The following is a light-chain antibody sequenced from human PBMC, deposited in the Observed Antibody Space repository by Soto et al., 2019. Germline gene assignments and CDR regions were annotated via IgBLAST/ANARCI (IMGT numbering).Light chain of an antibody. CDR3: SSYTSSSTVV. V-gene: IGLV2-14*01. CDR2: DVS. CDR1: SSDVGGYNY. J-gene: IGLJ2*01. Sequence: QSALTQPASVSGSPGQSITISCTGTSSDVGGYNYVSWYQQHLGKAPKLMIYDVSNRPSGVSNRFSGSKSGNTASLTNSGLQAEDEAYYYCSSYTSSSTVVFGGGSQLTVL.